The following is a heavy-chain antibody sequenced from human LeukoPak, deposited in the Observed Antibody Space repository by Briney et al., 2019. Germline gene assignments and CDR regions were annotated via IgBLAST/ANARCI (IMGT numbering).Heavy chain of an antibody. D-gene: IGHD5-24*01. CDR3: ARLDEYYFDY. Sequence: PGGSLRLSCVVSGFTFSDYWMSWVRQAPGKGLEWVANIKQDGSEKYYVDSVEGRFTISRDNAKNSLYLQMNSLRAEDTAVYYCARLDEYYFDYWGQGTLVTVSS. CDR1: GFTFSDYW. J-gene: IGHJ4*02. V-gene: IGHV3-7*01. CDR2: IKQDGSEK.